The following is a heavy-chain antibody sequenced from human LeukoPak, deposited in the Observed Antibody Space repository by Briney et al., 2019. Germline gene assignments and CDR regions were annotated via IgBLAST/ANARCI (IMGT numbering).Heavy chain of an antibody. D-gene: IGHD6-13*01. J-gene: IGHJ6*03. V-gene: IGHV3-21*01. CDR1: GFTFSGYS. CDR3: ARDGPQSIAAAGMGVGYYYYYMDV. CDR2: ISSSSSYI. Sequence: GGSLRLSCAASGFTFSGYSMNWVRQAPGKGLEWVSSISSSSSYIYYADSVKGRFTISRDNAKNSLYLQMNSLRAEDTAVYYCARDGPQSIAAAGMGVGYYYYYMDVWGKGTTVTVSS.